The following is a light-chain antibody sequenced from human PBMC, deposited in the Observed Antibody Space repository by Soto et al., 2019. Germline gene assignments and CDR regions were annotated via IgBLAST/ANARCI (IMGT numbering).Light chain of an antibody. CDR2: GTS. J-gene: IGKJ1*01. CDR3: QQYNNWPET. CDR1: QSVNSN. V-gene: IGKV3-15*01. Sequence: EIVMKKSPATLSLSPGERATLSCRASQSVNSNLAWYQQKAAQAPRLLIYGTSTRATGIPARFSGSGSGTDFTLTISSLQFEDFAVYYCQQYNNWPETFGQGTKVDI.